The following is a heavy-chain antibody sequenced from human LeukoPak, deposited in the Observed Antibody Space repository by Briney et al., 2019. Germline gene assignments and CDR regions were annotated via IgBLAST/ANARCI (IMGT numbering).Heavy chain of an antibody. Sequence: PGGSLRLSCAASGFTFSSYWMSWVRQAPGKGLEWVANIKQDGSEKYYVDSVKGRFTISRGNARNTLYLQMNSLRAEDTAVYYCARWYYYETSGLYYGSFDNWGQGTLVTVSS. D-gene: IGHD3-22*01. V-gene: IGHV3-7*03. CDR2: IKQDGSEK. CDR1: GFTFSSYW. CDR3: ARWYYYETSGLYYGSFDN. J-gene: IGHJ5*02.